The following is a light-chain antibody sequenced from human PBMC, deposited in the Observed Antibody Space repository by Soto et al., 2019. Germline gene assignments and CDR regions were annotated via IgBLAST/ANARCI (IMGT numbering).Light chain of an antibody. CDR3: QQYNNWPPIT. CDR2: GAS. CDR1: QSVRSK. V-gene: IGKV3-15*01. J-gene: IGKJ5*01. Sequence: EIVMTQSPATLSVSPGERATLSCRASQSVRSKLAWYQQKPGQAPRLLIYGASTRATGIPARFSGSGSGTEFTLTISSLQSEDFAVYCCQQYNNWPPITFGQGTRLEIK.